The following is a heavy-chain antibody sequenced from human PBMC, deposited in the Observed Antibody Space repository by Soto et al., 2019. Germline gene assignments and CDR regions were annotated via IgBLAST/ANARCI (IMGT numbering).Heavy chain of an antibody. D-gene: IGHD3-3*01. J-gene: IGHJ6*02. V-gene: IGHV1-2*02. Sequence: GASVKVSCKASGYTFTGYYMHWVRQAPGQGLEWMGWINPNSGGTNYAQKFQGRVTMTRDTSISTAYMELSRLRSDDTAVYYCASCYTDYDDWVYYYDGLDVWGQGTTVTVSS. CDR1: GYTFTGYY. CDR2: INPNSGGT. CDR3: ASCYTDYDDWVYYYDGLDV.